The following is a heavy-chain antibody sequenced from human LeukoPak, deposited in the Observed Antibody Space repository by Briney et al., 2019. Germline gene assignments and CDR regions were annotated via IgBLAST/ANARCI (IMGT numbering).Heavy chain of an antibody. CDR2: IYHSGST. V-gene: IGHV4-38-2*02. Sequence: SETLSLTCTVSGYSISSGYYWGWIRQPPGKGLEWIGSIYHSGSTYYNPSLKSRVTISVDTSKNQFSLKLSSVTAADTAVYYCARDKLASDTYYDILTGYYPSKLPWETDFDYWGQGTLVTVSS. D-gene: IGHD3-9*01. CDR1: GYSISSGYY. CDR3: ARDKLASDTYYDILTGYYPSKLPWETDFDY. J-gene: IGHJ4*02.